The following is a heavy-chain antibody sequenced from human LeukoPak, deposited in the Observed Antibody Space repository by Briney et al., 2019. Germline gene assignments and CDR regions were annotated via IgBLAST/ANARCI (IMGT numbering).Heavy chain of an antibody. V-gene: IGHV3-53*01. D-gene: IGHD7-27*01. J-gene: IGHJ5*02. CDR3: ARVPFSMGTNWFDP. CDR1: GFTVSSNY. CDR2: IYSGGST. Sequence: GGSLRLSCAASGFTVSSNYMSWVRQAPGKGLEWVSVIYSGGSTYYADSVKGRFTISRDNSKNTLYLQTNSLRAEDTAVYYCARVPFSMGTNWFDPWGQGTLVTVSS.